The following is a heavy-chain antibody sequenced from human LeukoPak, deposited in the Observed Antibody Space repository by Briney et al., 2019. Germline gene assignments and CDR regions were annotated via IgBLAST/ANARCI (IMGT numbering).Heavy chain of an antibody. CDR1: GFTFSSYE. J-gene: IGHJ6*03. D-gene: IGHD3-16*01. CDR2: ISSSGSTI. V-gene: IGHV3-48*03. Sequence: PGGSLRLXCAASGFTFSSYEMNWVRQAPGKGLEWVSYISSSGSTIYYADSVKGRFTISRDNAKNSLYLQMNCLRAEDTAVYYCASWGTTPDYYYYMDVWGKRTTVTVSS. CDR3: ASWGTTPDYYYYMDV.